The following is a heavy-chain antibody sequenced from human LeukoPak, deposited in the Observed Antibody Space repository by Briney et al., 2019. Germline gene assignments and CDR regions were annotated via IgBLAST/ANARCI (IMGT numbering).Heavy chain of an antibody. CDR3: VRIPNSANFPNWFDP. CDR1: GFRFSTYW. Sequence: PGGSLRLSCVASGFRFSTYWMSWVRQAPGKGLEWVANIKQDGSEKYYVDSVKGRFTVSRDNAKNSLYLQMNSLRAEDTAVYYCVRIPNSANFPNWFDPWGQGTLVTVSS. D-gene: IGHD4/OR15-4a*01. CDR2: IKQDGSEK. V-gene: IGHV3-7*01. J-gene: IGHJ5*02.